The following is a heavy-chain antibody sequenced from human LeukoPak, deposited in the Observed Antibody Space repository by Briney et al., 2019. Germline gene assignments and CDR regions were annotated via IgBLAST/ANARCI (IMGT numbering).Heavy chain of an antibody. CDR3: ARHLRGASSYYDY. CDR2: ISYSVTT. CDR1: GGSFSSSSYY. D-gene: IGHD1-26*01. Sequence: PSETLSLTCAVYGGSFSSSSYYWAWIRQPPGKGLEWIASISYSVTTYYNPSLKSRVTISVDTSKNQFSLRLSSVTAADTAVYYCARHLRGASSYYDYWGRGTLVTVSS. J-gene: IGHJ4*02. V-gene: IGHV4-39*01.